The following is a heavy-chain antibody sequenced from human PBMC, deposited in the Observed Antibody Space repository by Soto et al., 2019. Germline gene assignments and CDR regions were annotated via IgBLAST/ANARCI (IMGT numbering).Heavy chain of an antibody. Sequence: PGGSLRLSCAASGFTFSSHAMSWVRQAPGKGLEGGSAISGSGGSTYYADSVKGRFTISRDNSKNTLYLQMNSLRAEDTAVYYCAKDHPIRTYSSSWPGTDDAFDIWGQGTMVTVSS. J-gene: IGHJ3*02. CDR3: AKDHPIRTYSSSWPGTDDAFDI. CDR1: GFTFSSHA. V-gene: IGHV3-23*01. CDR2: ISGSGGST. D-gene: IGHD6-13*01.